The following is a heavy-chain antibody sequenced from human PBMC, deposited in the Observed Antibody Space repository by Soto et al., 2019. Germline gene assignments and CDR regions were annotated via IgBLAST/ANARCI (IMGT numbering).Heavy chain of an antibody. CDR1: GFTFGNFV. V-gene: IGHV3-23*01. CDR3: TRASSDRNHMEV. CDR2: ITESGGDT. Sequence: GGSLRLSCAASGFTFGNFVMRWVRQTPGKGLEWVSTITESGGDTYYTDSVKGRFTISRDNSKNTLYLQMTSLRAEDTALYYCTRASSDRNHMEVWGPGTTGTVSS. J-gene: IGHJ6*02.